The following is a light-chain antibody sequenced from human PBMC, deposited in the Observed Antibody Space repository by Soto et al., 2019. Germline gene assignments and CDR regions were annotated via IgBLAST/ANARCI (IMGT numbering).Light chain of an antibody. CDR1: SSDVGSYNL. V-gene: IGLV2-23*02. Sequence: QSVLTQPASVSGSPGQSITISCTGTSSDVGSYNLVSWYQQHPGKAPKLMIYEVSKRPSGVSNRFSGSKSGNTASLTISGLRAEDEADYYCCSYAGSSIPFGGGTKLTVL. CDR3: CSYAGSSIP. CDR2: EVS. J-gene: IGLJ2*01.